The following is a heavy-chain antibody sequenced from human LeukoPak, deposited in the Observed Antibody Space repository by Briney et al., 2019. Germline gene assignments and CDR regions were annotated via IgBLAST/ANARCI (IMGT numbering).Heavy chain of an antibody. D-gene: IGHD4-17*01. CDR3: ARGQGTVTTH. J-gene: IGHJ4*02. V-gene: IGHV4-34*01. CDR2: INHSGST. Sequence: KASETLSLTCTVSGGSISSYYWTWIRQPPGEGLEWIGEINHSGSTNYNPSLKSRVTISVDTSKNQFSLKLSSVTAADTAVYYCARGQGTVTTHWGQGTLVTVSS. CDR1: GGSISSYY.